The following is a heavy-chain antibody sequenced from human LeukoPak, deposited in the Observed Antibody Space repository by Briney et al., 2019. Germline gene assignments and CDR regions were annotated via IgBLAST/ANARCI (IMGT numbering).Heavy chain of an antibody. J-gene: IGHJ6*03. CDR3: ARALLITMVRGSPYYYYYMDV. D-gene: IGHD3-10*01. V-gene: IGHV1-8*01. CDR1: GYTFTSYD. CDR2: MNPNSGNT. Sequence: ASVKVSCKASGYTFTSYDINWVRQATGQGLEWMGWMNPNSGNTGYAQKFQGRVTMTRNTSISTAYMELSRLRSDDTAVYYCARALLITMVRGSPYYYYYMDVWGKGTTVTISS.